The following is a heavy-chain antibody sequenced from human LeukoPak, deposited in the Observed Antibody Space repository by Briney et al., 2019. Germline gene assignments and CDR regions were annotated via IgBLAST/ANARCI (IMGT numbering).Heavy chain of an antibody. CDR2: ISSSGTNI. V-gene: IGHV3-48*01. J-gene: IGHJ4*02. D-gene: IGHD5-24*01. CDR1: GFTFSAYS. Sequence: GGSLRLSCAVSGFTFSAYSMNWVRQAPGKGLEWVSYISSSGTNIHYADSVKGRFTFSRDNAKNSLYLQMNSLRVEDTAVYYCAKEGRSLQTYWGQGTLVTVSS. CDR3: AKEGRSLQTY.